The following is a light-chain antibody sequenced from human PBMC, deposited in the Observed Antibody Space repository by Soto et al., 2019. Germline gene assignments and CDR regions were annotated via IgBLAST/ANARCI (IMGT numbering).Light chain of an antibody. CDR1: QGINNY. V-gene: IGKV1-27*01. CDR2: AAS. J-gene: IGKJ3*01. CDR3: QKYSSVPV. Sequence: DIPMTQSPSSLSASVGDRVTITCRASQGINNYVAWYQQKPGKPPKLLIYAASTLQSGVPSRFSGSGSGTDFTLTINSLQPEDIATYSCQKYSSVPVFGPGTKVDIK.